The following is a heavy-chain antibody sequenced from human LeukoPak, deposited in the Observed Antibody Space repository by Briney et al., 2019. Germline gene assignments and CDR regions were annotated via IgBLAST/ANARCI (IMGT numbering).Heavy chain of an antibody. V-gene: IGHV3-23*01. D-gene: IGHD3-9*01. Sequence: GGSLRLSCAASGFTFSSYAMSWVRQAPGKGLEWVSAISGSGGSTYYADSVKGRFTISRGNSKNTLYLQMNSLRAEDTAVYYCAKNRRGVLRYFDWLPIGAPLDYWGQGALVTVSS. CDR2: ISGSGGST. CDR1: GFTFSSYA. CDR3: AKNRRGVLRYFDWLPIGAPLDY. J-gene: IGHJ4*02.